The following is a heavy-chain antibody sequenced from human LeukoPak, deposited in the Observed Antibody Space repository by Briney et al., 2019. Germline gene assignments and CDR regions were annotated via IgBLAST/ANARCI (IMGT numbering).Heavy chain of an antibody. CDR3: AKSVYSGYDPGYFDY. Sequence: GGSLRLSCAASAFTFSSYGMHWVRQAPGKGLEWVAFIRYDGSNKYYADSVKGRFTISRDNSKNTLYLQMNSLRAEDTAVYYCAKSVYSGYDPGYFDYWDQGTLVTVSS. D-gene: IGHD5-12*01. J-gene: IGHJ4*02. CDR1: AFTFSSYG. CDR2: IRYDGSNK. V-gene: IGHV3-30*02.